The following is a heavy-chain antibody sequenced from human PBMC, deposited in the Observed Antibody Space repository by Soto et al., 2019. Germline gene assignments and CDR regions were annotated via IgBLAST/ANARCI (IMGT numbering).Heavy chain of an antibody. CDR1: GFTFSSYS. Sequence: GGSLRLSCAASGFTFSSYSMNWVRQAPGKGLEWVSSISSSSSYIYYADSVKGRFTISRDNAKNSLYLQMNSLRAEDTAVYYCASIYSGYDAEIDYWGPGTLVTVSS. CDR2: ISSSSSYI. V-gene: IGHV3-21*01. J-gene: IGHJ4*02. CDR3: ASIYSGYDAEIDY. D-gene: IGHD5-12*01.